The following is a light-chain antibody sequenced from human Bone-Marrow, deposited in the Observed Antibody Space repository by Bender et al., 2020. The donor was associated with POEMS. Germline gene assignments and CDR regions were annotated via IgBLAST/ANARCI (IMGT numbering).Light chain of an antibody. J-gene: IGLJ2*01. CDR3: QAWDSGTYVV. V-gene: IGLV3-1*01. CDR1: KLGDKY. Sequence: SYELTKPPSVSVSPGQTASITCSGDKLGDKYACWYQQKPGQSPVLVIYQDSKRPSGIPGRFSGSNSGNTATLTISGTQAMDEADYYCQAWDSGTYVVFGGGTKLTVL. CDR2: QDS.